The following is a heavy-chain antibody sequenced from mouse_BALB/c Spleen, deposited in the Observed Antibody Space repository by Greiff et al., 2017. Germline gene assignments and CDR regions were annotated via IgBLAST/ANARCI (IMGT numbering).Heavy chain of an antibody. CDR1: GYSFTSYW. CDR2: IYPGNSDT. Sequence: EVQLVESGTVLARPGASVKMSCKASGYSFTSYWMHWVKQRPGQGLEWIGAIYPGNSDTSYNQKFKGKAKLTAVTSASTAYMELSSLTNEDSAVYYCTSLITTVPYWYFDVWGAGTTVTVSS. V-gene: IGHV1-5*01. J-gene: IGHJ1*01. D-gene: IGHD1-1*01. CDR3: TSLITTVPYWYFDV.